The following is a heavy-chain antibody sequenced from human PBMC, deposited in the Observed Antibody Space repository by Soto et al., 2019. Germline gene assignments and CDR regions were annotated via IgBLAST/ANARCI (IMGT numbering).Heavy chain of an antibody. D-gene: IGHD2-2*02. J-gene: IGHJ6*04. CDR1: AVTFSSYA. V-gene: IGHV1-69*06. CDR3: AGGDCSSNHCYKECYYYGLDV. CDR2: IIPFYGTA. Sequence: ASVKVSCNASAVTFSSYAISWVRQAPGHGPDWQEGIIPFYGTANYAQKFQGRVTSTADKYTSPGNMELSSLRSEGTGGHYSAGGDCSSNHCYKECYYYGLDVWGEGTAVTVSS.